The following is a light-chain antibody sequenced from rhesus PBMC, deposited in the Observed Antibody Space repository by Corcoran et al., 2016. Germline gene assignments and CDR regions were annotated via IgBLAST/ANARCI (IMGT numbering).Light chain of an antibody. Sequence: DVVMTQTPLSLPVTPGEPASISCRSSQSLLHSNGNTYLDWYLQKPGQIPQLLIYGGSNRAYGVPDRFRGSGSGTDFTLKISRVEAEDVGVYYCAQAIAFPLTFGGGTKVELK. CDR1: QSLLHSNGNTY. J-gene: IGKJ4*01. CDR2: GGS. V-gene: IGKV2-72*01. CDR3: AQAIAFPLT.